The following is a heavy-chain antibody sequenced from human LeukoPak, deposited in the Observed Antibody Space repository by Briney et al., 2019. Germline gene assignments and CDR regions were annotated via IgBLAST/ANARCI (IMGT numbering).Heavy chain of an antibody. Sequence: SVKVSCKASGGTFSSYAISWVRQAPGQGLEWMGRIIPIFGTANYAQKFQGRVTITTDGSTSTAYMELSSLRSEDTAVYYCARGVRVPYSSSWYYFDYWGQGTLVTVSS. CDR2: IIPIFGTA. V-gene: IGHV1-69*05. D-gene: IGHD6-13*01. CDR3: ARGVRVPYSSSWYYFDY. CDR1: GGTFSSYA. J-gene: IGHJ4*02.